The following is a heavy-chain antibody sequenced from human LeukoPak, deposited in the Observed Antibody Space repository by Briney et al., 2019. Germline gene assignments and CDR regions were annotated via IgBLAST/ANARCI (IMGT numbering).Heavy chain of an antibody. CDR1: GFTFSGSA. J-gene: IGHJ5*02. CDR3: TRPLYSSNCFDP. Sequence: GGSLKLSCAASGFTFSGSAMHWVRQASGKGLEWVGRIRSKSNNYATAYSESVEGRFTISRDDSKNMAYLQLNSLKTEDTAVYYCTRPLYSSNCFDPWGQGTLVTVSS. D-gene: IGHD6-13*01. V-gene: IGHV3-73*01. CDR2: IRSKSNNYAT.